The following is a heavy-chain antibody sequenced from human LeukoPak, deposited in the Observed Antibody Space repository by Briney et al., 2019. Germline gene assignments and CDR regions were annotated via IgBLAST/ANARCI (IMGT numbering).Heavy chain of an antibody. D-gene: IGHD2-2*01. CDR3: ARERVRYQLPMGDY. CDR1: GYTFTSYY. V-gene: IGHV1-46*01. J-gene: IGHJ4*02. Sequence: GASVKVSCKASGYTFTSYYMHWVRQAPGQGLEWMGIINPSGGSTSYAQKLQGRVTMTTDTSTSTAYMELRSLRSDDTAVYYCARERVRYQLPMGDYWGQGTLVTVSS. CDR2: INPSGGST.